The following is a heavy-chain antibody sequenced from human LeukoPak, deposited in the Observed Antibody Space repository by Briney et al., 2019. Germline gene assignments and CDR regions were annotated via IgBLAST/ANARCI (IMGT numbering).Heavy chain of an antibody. D-gene: IGHD3-3*01. V-gene: IGHV6-1*01. Sequence: SQTLSLTCAISGDSVSSNSAAWNWFRQSPSRGLEWLGGTYYTSKWYNDYAVSVKSRITVNPDTSKNQFSLHLNSVTPEDTAVYYCARQGFRRFDPWGQGTLVTVSS. J-gene: IGHJ5*02. CDR3: ARQGFRRFDP. CDR1: GDSVSSNSAA. CDR2: TYYTSKWYN.